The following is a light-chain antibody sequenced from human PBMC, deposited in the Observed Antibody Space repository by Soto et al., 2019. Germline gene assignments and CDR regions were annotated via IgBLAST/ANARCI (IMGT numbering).Light chain of an antibody. V-gene: IGLV1-40*01. J-gene: IGLJ1*01. CDR1: SSNIGAGYE. CDR3: QSYDSSLRGYV. CDR2: ENN. Sequence: QSVLTQPPSVSEAPGQRVTISCTGSSSNIGAGYEAHWYQQVPGTAPKLLIYENNNRPSGVPDRFSGSKSGTSASLAITGLPADDEAEYYCQSYDSSLRGYVFGTGTKLTVL.